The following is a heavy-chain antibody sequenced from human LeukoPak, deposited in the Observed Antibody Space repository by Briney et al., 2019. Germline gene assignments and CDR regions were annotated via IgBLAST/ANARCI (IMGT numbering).Heavy chain of an antibody. CDR2: INPNSGGT. V-gene: IGHV1-2*02. CDR3: ARDWLATIAVAGTDWFDP. D-gene: IGHD6-19*01. J-gene: IGHJ5*02. Sequence: ASVKVSCKASGYTFTGYYMHWVRQAPGQGLEWMGWINPNSGGTNYAQKFQGRVTMTRDTSISTAYMELSRLRSDDTAAYYCARDWLATIAVAGTDWFDPWGQGTLVTVSS. CDR1: GYTFTGYY.